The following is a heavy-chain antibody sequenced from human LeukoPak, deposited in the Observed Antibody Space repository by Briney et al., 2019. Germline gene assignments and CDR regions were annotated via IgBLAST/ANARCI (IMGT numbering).Heavy chain of an antibody. CDR3: ARSESTMTTLSMDY. CDR2: IKQDGSER. V-gene: IGHV3-7*01. Sequence: GGSLRLSCAASGFTFTRYRMTWVRQAAGKRLEGVANIKQDGSERYYVDSVDGRFTISRDNAKNSLFLKMNSLRDDDTAVYYCARSESTMTTLSMDYWGQGALVMVSS. D-gene: IGHD4-17*01. CDR1: GFTFTRYR. J-gene: IGHJ4*02.